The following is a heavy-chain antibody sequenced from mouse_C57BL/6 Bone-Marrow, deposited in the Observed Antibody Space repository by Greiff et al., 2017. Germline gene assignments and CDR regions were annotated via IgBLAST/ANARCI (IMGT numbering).Heavy chain of an antibody. D-gene: IGHD2-4*01. CDR1: GYSITSGYD. CDR2: ISYSGST. J-gene: IGHJ3*01. CDR3: AREGGDYAWFAY. Sequence: VQLQQSGPGMVKPSQSLSLTCTVTGYSITSGYDWHWIRHFPGNKLEWMGYISYSGSTNYNPSLKSRISITHDTSKNHFFLKLNSVTTEDTATYYCAREGGDYAWFAYWGQGTLVTVSA. V-gene: IGHV3-1*01.